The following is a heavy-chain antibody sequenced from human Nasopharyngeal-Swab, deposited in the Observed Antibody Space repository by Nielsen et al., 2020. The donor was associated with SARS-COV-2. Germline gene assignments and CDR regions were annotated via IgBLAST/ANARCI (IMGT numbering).Heavy chain of an antibody. V-gene: IGHV3-30-3*01. CDR3: ARSWGGGYSFSFAY. D-gene: IGHD2-15*01. CDR1: GLPFRIYS. Sequence: LTRAVSGLPFRIYSMHRVRQAPGKGWEWVAVMSFDGSNKYYADSVKRRFTIPRDNSKNTLYLQMNSLRAEDTAVYYCARSWGGGYSFSFAYWGQGTLVTRLL. J-gene: IGHJ4*02. CDR2: MSFDGSNK.